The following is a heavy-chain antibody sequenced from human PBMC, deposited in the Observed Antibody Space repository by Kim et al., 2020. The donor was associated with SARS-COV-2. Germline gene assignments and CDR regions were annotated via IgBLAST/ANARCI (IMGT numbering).Heavy chain of an antibody. CDR2: ISGSGGST. CDR3: AKDPIAAAGNWGGDY. V-gene: IGHV3-23*01. D-gene: IGHD6-13*01. J-gene: IGHJ4*02. Sequence: GGSLRLSCAASGFTFSSYAMSWVRQAPGKGLEWVSTISGSGGSTYYADSVKGRFTISRDNSKNTLYLQMNSLRAEDTAVYYCAKDPIAAAGNWGGDYWGQGTLVTVSS. CDR1: GFTFSSYA.